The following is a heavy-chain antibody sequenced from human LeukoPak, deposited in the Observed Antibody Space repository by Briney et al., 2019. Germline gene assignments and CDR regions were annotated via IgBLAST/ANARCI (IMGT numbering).Heavy chain of an antibody. Sequence: SETLSLTCGVYGGSFGDYYWSWIRQPPGKGLEWVGEIIHSGGTNYNPSLKSRVTISVDTSKKQFSLKMYSVTAADTAVYYCARGLWSGSFLPPRWGQGTLVTVSS. V-gene: IGHV4-34*12. CDR2: IIHSGGT. CDR1: GGSFGDYY. CDR3: ARGLWSGSFLPPR. J-gene: IGHJ4*02. D-gene: IGHD1-26*01.